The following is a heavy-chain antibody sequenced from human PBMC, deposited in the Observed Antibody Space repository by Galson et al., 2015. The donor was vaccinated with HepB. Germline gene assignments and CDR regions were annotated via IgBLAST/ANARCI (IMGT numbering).Heavy chain of an antibody. CDR2: ISGSGGST. Sequence: SLRLSCAASGFTFSSYAMSWVRQAPGKGLEWVSAISGSGGSTYYADSVKGRFTTSRDNSKNTLHLQMNSLRAEDTAVYYCAKFGGSGSYYEYYYSYGMDVWGQGTTVTVSS. CDR3: AKFGGSGSYYEYYYSYGMDV. CDR1: GFTFSSYA. J-gene: IGHJ6*02. D-gene: IGHD3-10*01. V-gene: IGHV3-23*01.